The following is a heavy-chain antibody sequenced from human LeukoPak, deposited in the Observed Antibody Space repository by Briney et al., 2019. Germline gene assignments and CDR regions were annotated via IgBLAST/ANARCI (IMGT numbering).Heavy chain of an antibody. D-gene: IGHD5-12*01. CDR3: VKDLSGYELTHLDY. V-gene: IGHV3-23*01. J-gene: IGHJ4*02. CDR1: GFTFSSYA. Sequence: GGSLRLSCAASGFTFSSYAMSWVRQAPGKGLEWVSAISGSGGSTYYADSVKGRFTISRDNSKNTLYLQMNSLRAEDTAVYYCVKDLSGYELTHLDYWGQGTLVTVSS. CDR2: ISGSGGST.